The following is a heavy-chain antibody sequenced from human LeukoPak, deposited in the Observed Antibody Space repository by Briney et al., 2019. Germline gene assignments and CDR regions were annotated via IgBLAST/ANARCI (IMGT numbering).Heavy chain of an antibody. CDR1: GGSISNYY. Sequence: SETLSPTCTVSGGSISNYYWSWLRQSPGKGLEWIGYIYYSGTTNSNPSLKSRVTISVDTSKNQFSLQLRSVTAADTAVYYCAREDPQTTVPEGMDVWGQGTTVIVSS. V-gene: IGHV4-59*01. CDR3: AREDPQTTVPEGMDV. J-gene: IGHJ6*02. D-gene: IGHD4-17*01. CDR2: IYYSGTT.